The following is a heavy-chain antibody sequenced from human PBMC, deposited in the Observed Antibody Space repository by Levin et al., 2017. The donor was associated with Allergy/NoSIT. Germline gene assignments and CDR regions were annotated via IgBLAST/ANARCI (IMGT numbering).Heavy chain of an antibody. Sequence: SCAASGFTVSSNYMSWVRQAPGKGLEWVSIIYSGGNTYYADSVKGRFTISRDNSENTLYLQMNSLRVEDTAVYYCARGLFIAAAGPIDCWGQGTLVTVSS. CDR2: IYSGGNT. CDR1: GFTVSSNY. V-gene: IGHV3-53*01. J-gene: IGHJ4*02. CDR3: ARGLFIAAAGPIDC. D-gene: IGHD6-13*01.